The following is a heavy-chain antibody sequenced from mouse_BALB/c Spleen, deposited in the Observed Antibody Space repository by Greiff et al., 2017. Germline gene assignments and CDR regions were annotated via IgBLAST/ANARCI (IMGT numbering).Heavy chain of an antibody. J-gene: IGHJ2*01. D-gene: IGHD2-4*01. V-gene: IGHV14-3*02. Sequence: VQLQQSGAELVKPGASVKLSCTASGFNIKDTYMHWVKQRPEQGLEWIGRIDPANGNTKYDPKFQGKATITADTSSNTAYLQLSSLTSEDTAVYYCARDYDYDVYFDYWGQGTTLTGSS. CDR1: GFNIKDTY. CDR3: ARDYDYDVYFDY. CDR2: IDPANGNT.